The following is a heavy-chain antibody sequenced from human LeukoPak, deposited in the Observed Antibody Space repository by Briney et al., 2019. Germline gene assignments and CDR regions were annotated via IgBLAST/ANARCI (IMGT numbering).Heavy chain of an antibody. CDR3: ARAYTGGFLEWLGGNWFDP. D-gene: IGHD3-3*01. V-gene: IGHV4-59*01. J-gene: IGHJ5*02. CDR2: IYYSGST. Sequence: KPSETLSLTCTVSGDSISSYYWSWIRQPPGKGLEWIGYIYYSGSTNYNPSLKSRVTISVDTSKNQFSLKLSSVTAADTAVYYCARAYTGGFLEWLGGNWFDPWGQGTLVTVSS. CDR1: GDSISSYY.